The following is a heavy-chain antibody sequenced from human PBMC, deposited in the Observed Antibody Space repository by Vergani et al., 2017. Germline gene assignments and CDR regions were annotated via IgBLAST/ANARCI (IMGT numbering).Heavy chain of an antibody. Sequence: EVQLVESGGGLVKPGGSLRLSCAASGFTFSNAWMSWVRQAPGKGLEWVGRIKSKTDGGTTDYAAPVKGRITISSDDSKNTLYLQMHSLKSEATAVYYCPTDPQDQKLDYWGQGTLVTVSS. D-gene: IGHD1-1*01. CDR1: GFTFSNAW. CDR2: IKSKTDGGTT. J-gene: IGHJ4*02. V-gene: IGHV3-15*01. CDR3: PTDPQDQKLDY.